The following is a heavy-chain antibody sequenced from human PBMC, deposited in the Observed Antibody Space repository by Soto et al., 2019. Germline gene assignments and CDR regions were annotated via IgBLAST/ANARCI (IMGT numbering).Heavy chain of an antibody. CDR2: IIPIFGTA. D-gene: IGHD6-25*01. CDR3: AKDAATAIYYYYYYGMDV. V-gene: IGHV1-69*13. J-gene: IGHJ6*02. Sequence: SVKVSCKASGGTFSSYAISWVLQAPGQGLEWMGGIIPIFGTANYAQKFQGRVTITADESKNTLYLQMNSLRAEDTAVYYCAKDAATAIYYYYYYGMDVWGQGTTVTVSS. CDR1: GGTFSSYA.